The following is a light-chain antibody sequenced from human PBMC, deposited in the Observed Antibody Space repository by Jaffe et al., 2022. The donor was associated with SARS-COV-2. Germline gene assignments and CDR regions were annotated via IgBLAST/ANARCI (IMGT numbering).Light chain of an antibody. CDR3: QQADSFPRT. V-gene: IGKV1D-12*01. CDR1: QDIRTW. CDR2: AAS. Sequence: DIQMTQSPSSVSASVGDRVTITCRASQDIRTWLAWYQQKPGKAPKLLIYAASHLQSGVPSRFSGSGSGTDFTLTVSNLQPEDFATYYCQQADSFPRTFGQGTKVEIK. J-gene: IGKJ1*01.